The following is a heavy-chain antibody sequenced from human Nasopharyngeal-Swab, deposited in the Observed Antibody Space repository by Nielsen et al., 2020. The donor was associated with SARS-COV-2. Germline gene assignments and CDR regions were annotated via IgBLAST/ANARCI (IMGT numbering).Heavy chain of an antibody. CDR3: ARKSGWLGAFDI. D-gene: IGHD5-12*01. Sequence: GSLRLSCTVSGGSISSYYWSWIRQPPGKGLEWIGYIYYSGSTNYNPSLKSRVTISVDTSKNQFSLKLSPVTAADTAVYYCARKSGWLGAFDIWGQGTMVTVSS. CDR1: GGSISSYY. CDR2: IYYSGST. J-gene: IGHJ3*02. V-gene: IGHV4-59*08.